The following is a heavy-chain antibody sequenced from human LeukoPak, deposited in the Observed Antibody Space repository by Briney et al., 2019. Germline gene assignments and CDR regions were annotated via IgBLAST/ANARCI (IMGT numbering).Heavy chain of an antibody. D-gene: IGHD3-22*01. CDR3: SRSAYYDGSGNYYDY. CDR1: RFSFSDYT. Sequence: PGGSLRLSCAASRFSFSDYTMHWVRQAPGKGLEWVSGISWNSGSIGYADSVKGRFTISRDNSKNTLYLQMNSLRAEDTAVYYCSRSAYYDGSGNYYDYWGQGTLVTVSS. J-gene: IGHJ4*02. V-gene: IGHV3-9*01. CDR2: ISWNSGSI.